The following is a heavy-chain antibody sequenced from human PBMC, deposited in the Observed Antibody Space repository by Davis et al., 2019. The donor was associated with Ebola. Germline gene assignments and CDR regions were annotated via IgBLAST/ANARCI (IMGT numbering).Heavy chain of an antibody. D-gene: IGHD1-26*01. CDR2: VYYSGHT. J-gene: IGHJ4*02. V-gene: IGHV4-39*01. CDR1: GGSITDGRYY. CDR3: ARQGAPSGDLDS. Sequence: MPSETLSLTCTVSGGSITDGRYYWGWIRQPPGKGLEWIGSVYYSGHTYYSPSLKTRVTIFVDTSKNQFSLRLNSVTAADTAVYYCARQGAPSGDLDSWGQGTRVTVSS.